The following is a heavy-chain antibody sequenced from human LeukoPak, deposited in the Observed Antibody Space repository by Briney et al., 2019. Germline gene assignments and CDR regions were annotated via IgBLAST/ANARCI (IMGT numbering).Heavy chain of an antibody. J-gene: IGHJ6*02. CDR3: ARAPGYYYYGMDV. CDR1: GGSISSYY. V-gene: IGHV4-59*12. Sequence: TSETLSLTCTVSGGSISSYYWSWIRQPPGKGLEWIGEIYHSGSTNYNPSLKSRVTISVDKSKNQFSLKLSSVTAADTAVYYCARAPGYYYYGMDVWGQGTTVTVSS. CDR2: IYHSGST.